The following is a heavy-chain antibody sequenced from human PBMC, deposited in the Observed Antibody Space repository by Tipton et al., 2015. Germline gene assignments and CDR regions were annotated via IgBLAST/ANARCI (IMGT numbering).Heavy chain of an antibody. CDR1: GDSISNYY. J-gene: IGHJ5*02. Sequence: TLSLTCTVSGDSISNYYWSWIRQPPGKGLEWLGHIHYSGNTNYNPSLKSRVTMTVDTSKNQFSLKLTSVNAADTAVYYCARGGNNWFDPWGQGTLVTVSS. CDR2: IHYSGNT. D-gene: IGHD2-15*01. V-gene: IGHV4-59*01. CDR3: ARGGNNWFDP.